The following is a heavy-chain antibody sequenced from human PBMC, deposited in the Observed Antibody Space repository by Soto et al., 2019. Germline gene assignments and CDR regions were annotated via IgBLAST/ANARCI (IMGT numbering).Heavy chain of an antibody. Sequence: QVQLVQSGAEVKKPGASVKVSCKASGYTFTSYGISWVRQAPGQGLEWMGWISAYNVNTNYAQKLQGRVTMTTDTATSTAYRELRSLRSDDTAVYYCAREGMVVTTGYYYYYGMDVWGQGTTVTVAS. V-gene: IGHV1-18*01. CDR2: ISAYNVNT. D-gene: IGHD2-15*01. J-gene: IGHJ6*02. CDR3: AREGMVVTTGYYYYYGMDV. CDR1: GYTFTSYG.